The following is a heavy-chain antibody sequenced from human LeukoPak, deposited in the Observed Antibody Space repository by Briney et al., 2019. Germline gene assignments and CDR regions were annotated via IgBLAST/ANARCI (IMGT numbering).Heavy chain of an antibody. V-gene: IGHV1-2*02. J-gene: IGHJ1*01. Sequence: ASVKVSCKASGGTFSSYAISWVRLAPGQGLEWMGGIIPNSGGTNYAQKFQGRVTMTRDTSISTAYMELSRLRSDDTAVYYCAREVGGTTLDFQHWGQGTLVTVSS. CDR2: IIPNSGGT. D-gene: IGHD1-26*01. CDR1: GGTFSSYA. CDR3: AREVGGTTLDFQH.